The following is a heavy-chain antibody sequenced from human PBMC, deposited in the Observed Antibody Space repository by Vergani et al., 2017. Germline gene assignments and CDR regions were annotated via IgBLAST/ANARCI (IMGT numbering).Heavy chain of an antibody. Sequence: QVQLQESGPGLVKPSQTLSLTCTVSGGSISSGGYYWSWIRQHPGKGLEWIGYIYYSGSTYYNPSLKSRVTISVDTSKNQFSLKRSSVTAADTAVYYCARGYPVGWRFDPWGQGTLVTVSS. J-gene: IGHJ5*02. D-gene: IGHD1-1*01. V-gene: IGHV4-31*03. CDR2: IYYSGST. CDR3: ARGYPVGWRFDP. CDR1: GGSISSGGYY.